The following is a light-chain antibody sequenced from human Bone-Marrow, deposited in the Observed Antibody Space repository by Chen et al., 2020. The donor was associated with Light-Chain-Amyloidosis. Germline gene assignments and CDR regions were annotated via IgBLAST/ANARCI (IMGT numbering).Light chain of an antibody. V-gene: IGKV3-20*01. CDR1: QTISSNY. CDR2: GSS. CDR3: QQYGTSPLT. J-gene: IGKJ4*01. Sequence: EIVLTQSPGTLSLSPGEGANLSCRASQTISSNYLTWYQQTFGQAPRLLIYGSSSRDTGIPDRCSGSGSGTDFTLTINRLEPEECAMDYCQQYGTSPLTFGGGTKVEIQ.